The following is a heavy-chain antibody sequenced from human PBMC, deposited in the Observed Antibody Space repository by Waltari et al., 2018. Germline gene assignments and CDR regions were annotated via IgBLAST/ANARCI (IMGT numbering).Heavy chain of an antibody. V-gene: IGHV4-61*09. CDR3: ASGYYDSSGYYEQFDY. CDR1: GGSISSGSYY. D-gene: IGHD3-22*01. CDR2: IYTSGST. J-gene: IGHJ4*02. Sequence: QVQLQESGPGLVKPSQTLSLTCTVSGGSISSGSYYWNWIRQPAGKGLEWIGYIYTSGSTNYNPSLKSRVTISVDTSKNQFSLKLSSVTAADTAVYYCASGYYDSSGYYEQFDYWGQGTLVTVSS.